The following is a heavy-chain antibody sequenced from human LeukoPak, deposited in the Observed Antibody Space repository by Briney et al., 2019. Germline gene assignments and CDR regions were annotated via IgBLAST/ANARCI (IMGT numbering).Heavy chain of an antibody. J-gene: IGHJ3*02. CDR3: AIRSVSQSDTYCSSTSCYKDDAFDI. CDR2: MNPNSGNT. CDR1: GYTFTSYD. Sequence: ASVTVSCMASGYTFTSYDINWVRQATGQGLEWMGWMNPNSGNTGYAQKFQGRVTMTRHTSISTAYMGLSSLRSEDTAVYYCAIRSVSQSDTYCSSTSCYKDDAFDIWGQGTMVTVSS. V-gene: IGHV1-8*01. D-gene: IGHD2-2*01.